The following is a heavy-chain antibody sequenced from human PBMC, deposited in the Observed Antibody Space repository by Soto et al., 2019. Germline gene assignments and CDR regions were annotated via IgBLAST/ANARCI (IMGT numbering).Heavy chain of an antibody. CDR1: GFTFSDCA. J-gene: IGHJ6*02. CDR3: ARKMARGVSMDV. V-gene: IGHV3-30-3*01. Sequence: QVQLVESGGGVVQPGRSLRLSCAASGFTFSDCAMHWVRQAPGKGLEWVAVISYDGNSEYYADSVKGRFIISRDNSKDTLYLQMNSLRAEDTAVYYCARKMARGVSMDVWGQGTTVTVSS. D-gene: IGHD3-10*01. CDR2: ISYDGNSE.